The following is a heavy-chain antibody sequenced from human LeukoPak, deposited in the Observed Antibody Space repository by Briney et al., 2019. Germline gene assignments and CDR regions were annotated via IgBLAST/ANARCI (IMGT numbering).Heavy chain of an antibody. CDR2: ISSSGSTI. J-gene: IGHJ4*02. V-gene: IGHV3-48*03. CDR1: GFIFSYYR. CDR3: ATNVPELHYYGSGSYFPVDY. D-gene: IGHD3-10*01. Sequence: PGGSLRLSCAASGFIFSYYRMNWVRQAPGKGLGWVSYISSSGSTIYYADSVKGRFTISRDNAKNSLYLQMNSLRAEDTAVYYCATNVPELHYYGSGSYFPVDYWGQGTLVTASS.